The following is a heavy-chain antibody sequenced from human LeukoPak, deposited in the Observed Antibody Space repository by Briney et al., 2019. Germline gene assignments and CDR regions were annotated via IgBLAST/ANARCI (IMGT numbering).Heavy chain of an antibody. CDR2: TRNKANNYTT. D-gene: IGHD3-10*01. CDR1: GFTFSDHY. J-gene: IGHJ4*02. CDR3: ARTPRVRGVFNPFDY. V-gene: IGHV3-72*01. Sequence: GGSLRLSCAASGFTFSDHYMDWVRQAPGKGVEWVGRTRNKANNYTTEYAASVKGRFTISRDDTRKSLYLQMNSRKTEDTAVYYCARTPRVRGVFNPFDYWGQGTLVTVSS.